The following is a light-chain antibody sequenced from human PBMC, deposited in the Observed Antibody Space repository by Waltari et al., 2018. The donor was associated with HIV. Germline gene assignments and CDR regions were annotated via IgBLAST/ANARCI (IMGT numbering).Light chain of an antibody. J-gene: IGKJ1*01. Sequence: DIQMTQSPSFLSASVGDRVTITCRASQGISVYLAWYQQKPGKVPELLIYETATLRSGVPPRFSGSGSGTDFTLTISSLQSDDFATYYCQQYNVYSTFGQGTKVEIK. CDR3: QQYNVYST. CDR1: QGISVY. CDR2: ETA. V-gene: IGKV1-27*01.